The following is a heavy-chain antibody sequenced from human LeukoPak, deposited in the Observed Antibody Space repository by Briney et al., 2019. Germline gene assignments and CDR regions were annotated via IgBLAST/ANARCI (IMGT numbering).Heavy chain of an antibody. CDR1: GYSLTTYW. D-gene: IGHD2-2*01. CDR3: ARHSFGSTRCFDY. J-gene: IGHJ4*02. Sequence: GESLKISCKGSGYSLTTYWISWVRQMPGKGLEWMGIIYPGDSDTTYSPSFQGQVIISADKSISTAYLQWSSLKASDTAMYYCARHSFGSTRCFDYWGQGTLVTVSS. V-gene: IGHV5-51*01. CDR2: IYPGDSDT.